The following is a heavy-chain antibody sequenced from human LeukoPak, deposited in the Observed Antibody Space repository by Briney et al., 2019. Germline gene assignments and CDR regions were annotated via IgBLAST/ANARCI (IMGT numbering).Heavy chain of an antibody. CDR3: ARDHTLPHCITANCGRGGWSDP. Sequence: ASVKVSCKASGYTFSDLDFTWVRQAPGQGLEWLGWLSVDNDNTRYGEKFQGRVTMTTDTSANTVYMELKSLRPDDTAVYYCARDHTLPHCITANCGRGGWSDPWGQGTLVTVSS. V-gene: IGHV1-18*01. J-gene: IGHJ5*02. CDR2: LSVDNDNT. CDR1: GYTFSDLD. D-gene: IGHD3-10*01.